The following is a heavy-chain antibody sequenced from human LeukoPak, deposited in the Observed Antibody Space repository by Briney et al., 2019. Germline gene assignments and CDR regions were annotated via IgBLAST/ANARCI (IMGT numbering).Heavy chain of an antibody. J-gene: IGHJ3*02. D-gene: IGHD3-22*01. Sequence: GASVKVSCKASGGTFISYTISWVRQAPGQGLEWMGRIIPIFGIANYAQKFEVRVRITADKSTSTAYMELSSLRSEDTAVYYCARETNYCDSSGSLVDAFDIWGQGTMVTVSS. CDR3: ARETNYCDSSGSLVDAFDI. CDR1: GGTFISYT. CDR2: IIPIFGIA. V-gene: IGHV1-69*04.